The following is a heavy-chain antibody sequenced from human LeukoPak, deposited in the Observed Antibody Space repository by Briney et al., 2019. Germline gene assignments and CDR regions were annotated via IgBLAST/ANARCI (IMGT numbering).Heavy chain of an antibody. J-gene: IGHJ3*01. Sequence: GGSLRLSCVASGFYFSSYAMSWVRQAPDSVKGRFTISRDNSKNTIYLQMSSLRADDTAVYYCARTNGVRDAFDFWTRGTMVTVSS. CDR1: GFYFSSYA. D-gene: IGHD1-14*01. V-gene: IGHV3-23*01. CDR3: ARTNGVRDAFDF.